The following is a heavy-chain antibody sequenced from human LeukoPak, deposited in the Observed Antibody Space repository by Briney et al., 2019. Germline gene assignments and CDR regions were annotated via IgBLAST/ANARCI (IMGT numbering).Heavy chain of an antibody. CDR3: ARHSDYDYVWGRKYYFDY. D-gene: IGHD3-16*01. V-gene: IGHV4-59*01. CDR1: GCSISDYY. Sequence: SETLSLTCTVSGCSISDYYWAWIRQTPSRGLEWIGYIHYTGTTNYNPSLKSRVTMSLDLSKNQFSLKLNSVTAADTAVYYCARHSDYDYVWGRKYYFDYWGQGTLVTVSS. CDR2: IHYTGTT. J-gene: IGHJ4*02.